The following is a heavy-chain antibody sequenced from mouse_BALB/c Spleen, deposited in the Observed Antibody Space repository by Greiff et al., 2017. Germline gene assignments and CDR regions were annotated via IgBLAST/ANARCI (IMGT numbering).Heavy chain of an antibody. Sequence: VQLQESGPSLVKPSQTLSLTCSVTGDSITSGYWTWIRKFPGNKLEYMGYISYSGSTYYNPSLKRRISITRDTSKNQYYLQLNSVTTEDTATYYSARLLDGYYGYYAMDYWGQGTSVTVSS. CDR3: ARLLDGYYGYYAMDY. V-gene: IGHV3-8*02. CDR2: ISYSGST. CDR1: GDSITSGY. J-gene: IGHJ4*01. D-gene: IGHD2-3*01.